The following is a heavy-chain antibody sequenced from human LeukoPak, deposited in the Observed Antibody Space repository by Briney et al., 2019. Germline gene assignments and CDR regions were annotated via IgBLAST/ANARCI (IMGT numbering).Heavy chain of an antibody. CDR3: ARDWVRYCSTASCLLQFDS. CDR1: GYTFSSHG. CDR2: ISPYNGNI. V-gene: IGHV1-18*01. J-gene: IGHJ4*02. D-gene: IGHD3-16*02. Sequence: ASVKVSCKAYGYTFSSHGISWVRQAPGQGLEWMGWISPYNGNINSAQKLQGRLTMTTDTSTNTAYMELRGLRSDDTAVYYCARDWVRYCSTASCLLQFDSLGQGTLVTVSS.